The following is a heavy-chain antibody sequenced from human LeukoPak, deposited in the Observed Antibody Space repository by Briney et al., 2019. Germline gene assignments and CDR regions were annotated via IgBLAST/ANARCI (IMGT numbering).Heavy chain of an antibody. CDR3: ARGGVLKSVDY. Sequence: PSETLSLTCTVSGGFISGHYWTWIRQPPGKGLEWIGYIYNSGSTKYSPFLKSRVTISVDTTKNQFSLKLSSVTAADTAVYYCARGGVLKSVDYWGQGTLVAVSS. J-gene: IGHJ4*02. CDR1: GGFISGHY. CDR2: IYNSGST. D-gene: IGHD3-16*01. V-gene: IGHV4-59*11.